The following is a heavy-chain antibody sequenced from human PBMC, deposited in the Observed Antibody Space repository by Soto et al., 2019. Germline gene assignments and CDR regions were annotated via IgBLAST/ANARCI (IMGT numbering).Heavy chain of an antibody. D-gene: IGHD1-26*01. CDR3: ATWRTYSGSYCFDY. CDR1: GGTFKTYT. CDR2: IIPMYDSA. Sequence: QVQLVQSGAELKKPGSSVNVSCAASGGTFKTYTINWVRQAPGQGLEWIGQIIPMYDSANYAQRFQGRDTISADKSTNIAYMELSGLRSEDTALYYCATWRTYSGSYCFDYWGQGTLVSVSS. J-gene: IGHJ4*02. V-gene: IGHV1-69*06.